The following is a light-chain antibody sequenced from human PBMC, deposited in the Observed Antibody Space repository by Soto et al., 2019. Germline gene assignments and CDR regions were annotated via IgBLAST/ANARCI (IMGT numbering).Light chain of an antibody. V-gene: IGLV7-46*01. CDR1: TGAVTALHY. Sequence: QAVVTQEPSLTVSPGGTVTLTCGSSTGAVTALHYPHWFQQKPGQGPRTLISNTADRKSWTPARFSGSLLGGKAALTLSGAQPEDEAEYHCFLIFSADRPVFGGGTKLTVL. CDR2: NTA. CDR3: FLIFSADRPV. J-gene: IGLJ2*01.